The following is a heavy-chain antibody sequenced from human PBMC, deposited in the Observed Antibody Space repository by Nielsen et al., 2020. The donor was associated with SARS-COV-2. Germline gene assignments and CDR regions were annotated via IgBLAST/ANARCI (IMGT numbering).Heavy chain of an antibody. Sequence: GESLKISCAASGFIFSDYYMGWIRQAPGKGLEWVSYISSSGTTIYYADSVRGRFTISRDNAKNSLYLQMDSLRAEDTALYYCARVGSYGDPEYLDYWGQGALVTVSS. V-gene: IGHV3-11*04. J-gene: IGHJ4*02. D-gene: IGHD4/OR15-4a*01. CDR1: GFIFSDYY. CDR2: ISSSGTTI. CDR3: ARVGSYGDPEYLDY.